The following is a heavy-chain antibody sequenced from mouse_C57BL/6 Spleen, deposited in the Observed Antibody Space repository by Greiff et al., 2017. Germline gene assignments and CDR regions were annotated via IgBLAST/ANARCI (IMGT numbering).Heavy chain of an antibody. CDR3: ARGEELCDYFDY. Sequence: QVQLQQPGAELVKPGASVKLSCKASGYTFTSYWMHWVKQRPGQGLEWIGNINPGNGGTNYNEKFKSKATLTVDKSSSTAYMQLSSLTSEDSAVYDCARGEELCDYFDYWGKGTTLTVSS. CDR1: GYTFTSYW. D-gene: IGHD1-1*02. J-gene: IGHJ2*01. CDR2: INPGNGGT. V-gene: IGHV1-53*01.